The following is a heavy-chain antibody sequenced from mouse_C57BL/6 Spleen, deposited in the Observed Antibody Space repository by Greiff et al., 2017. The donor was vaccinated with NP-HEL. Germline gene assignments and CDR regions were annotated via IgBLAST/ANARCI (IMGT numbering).Heavy chain of an antibody. V-gene: IGHV1-82*01. D-gene: IGHD2-12*01. Sequence: QVQLKEPGPELVKPGASVKISCKASGYAFSSSWMNWVKQRPGKGLEWIGRIYPGDGDTNYNGKFKGKATLTADKSSSTAYMQLSSLTSEDSAVDFCANDEIDYWGQGTTLTVSS. J-gene: IGHJ2*01. CDR3: ANDEIDY. CDR2: IYPGDGDT. CDR1: GYAFSSSW.